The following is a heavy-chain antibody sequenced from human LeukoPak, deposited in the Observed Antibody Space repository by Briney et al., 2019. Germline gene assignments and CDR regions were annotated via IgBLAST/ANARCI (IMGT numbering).Heavy chain of an antibody. Sequence: SETLSLTCTVSGGSISSYYWSWIRQPPGKGLEWIGYIYYSGSTNYNPSLKSRVTISVDTSKNQFSLKLSSATAADTAVYYCARVPRYDFWSGYEDWFDPWGQGTLVTVSS. V-gene: IGHV4-59*01. CDR1: GGSISSYY. J-gene: IGHJ5*02. CDR2: IYYSGST. CDR3: ARVPRYDFWSGYEDWFDP. D-gene: IGHD3-3*01.